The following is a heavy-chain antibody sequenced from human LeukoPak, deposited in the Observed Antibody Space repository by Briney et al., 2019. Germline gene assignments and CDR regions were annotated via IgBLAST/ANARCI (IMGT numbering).Heavy chain of an antibody. CDR3: ARRVDYCSSTSCYGRGDDYFDY. Sequence: GASVKVSCKASGYTFTSYDINWVRQATGQGLEWMGWMNPNRGNTGYAQKFQGRVTMTRNTSISTAYMELSSLRSEDTAVYYCARRVDYCSSTSCYGRGDDYFDYWGQGTLVTVSS. J-gene: IGHJ4*02. D-gene: IGHD2-2*01. CDR2: MNPNRGNT. V-gene: IGHV1-8*01. CDR1: GYTFTSYD.